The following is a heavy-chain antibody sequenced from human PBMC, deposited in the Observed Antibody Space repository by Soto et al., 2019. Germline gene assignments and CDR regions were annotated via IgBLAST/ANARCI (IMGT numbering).Heavy chain of an antibody. J-gene: IGHJ5*02. CDR3: ARGPYRNTYNWFDS. CDR2: ISGSGLTI. D-gene: IGHD5-12*01. V-gene: IGHV3-48*03. CDR1: GFIFSDYE. Sequence: EVQLVESGGGLVQPGGSLRLSCAASGFIFSDYEINWVRQAPGKGLAWVSYISGSGLTIYYADSVKGRFTISRDNAKNSLYLQMNSMGVEDTAVYYCARGPYRNTYNWFDSWGQGTLVTVSS.